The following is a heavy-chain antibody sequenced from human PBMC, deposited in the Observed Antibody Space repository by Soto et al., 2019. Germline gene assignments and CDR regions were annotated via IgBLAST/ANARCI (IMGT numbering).Heavy chain of an antibody. CDR3: AGRGTGTSPPGY. CDR2: IYHGGST. V-gene: IGHV4-4*02. D-gene: IGHD2-2*01. J-gene: IGHJ4*02. CDR1: GGSISSSNW. Sequence: QVQLQESGPGLVKPSGTLSLTCAVSGGSISSSNWWIWVRQSPGKGLEWIGEIYHGGSTNYNPSLKRRVTISSDNSKNQFSLKLSSVTAADTAVYYCAGRGTGTSPPGYWGQGTLVTVSS.